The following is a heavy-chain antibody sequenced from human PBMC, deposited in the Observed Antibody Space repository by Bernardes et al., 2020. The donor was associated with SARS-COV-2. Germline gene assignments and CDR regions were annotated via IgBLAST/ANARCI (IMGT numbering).Heavy chain of an antibody. D-gene: IGHD6-19*01. Sequence: GGSLRLSCAASGFTFTNYAMSWVRQAPGKGLEWVSGISGSGGSTYYADSVKGRFTVSRDNSKNTLYLQMNSLRAEDTAVYYCAKDASAVSSGWYISDYWGQGTLVTVCS. CDR1: GFTFTNYA. J-gene: IGHJ4*02. CDR3: AKDASAVSSGWYISDY. V-gene: IGHV3-23*01. CDR2: ISGSGGST.